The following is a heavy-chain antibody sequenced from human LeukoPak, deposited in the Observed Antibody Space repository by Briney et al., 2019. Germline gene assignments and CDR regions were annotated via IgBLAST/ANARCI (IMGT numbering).Heavy chain of an antibody. CDR2: IYYSGST. V-gene: IGHV4-39*01. D-gene: IGHD3-3*01. CDR1: GGSISSSGYY. J-gene: IGHJ4*02. Sequence: TSETLSLTCTVSGGSISSSGYYWGWIRQPPGKGLEWIGSIYYSGSTYYNPSLKSRVTISVDTSKNQFSLKLSSVTAADTAVYYCARHKEDDFWSGYLDYWGQGTLVTVSS. CDR3: ARHKEDDFWSGYLDY.